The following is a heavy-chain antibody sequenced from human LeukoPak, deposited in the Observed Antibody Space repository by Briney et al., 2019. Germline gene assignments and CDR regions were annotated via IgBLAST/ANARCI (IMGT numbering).Heavy chain of an antibody. CDR2: IYPGDSDT. V-gene: IGHV5-51*01. J-gene: IGHJ5*02. D-gene: IGHD1-1*01. Sequence: GESLKISCKGSGYSFTSYWIGWVRQMPGKGLEWVGIIYPGDSDTRYRPFFQGQVTISADKSISTPYLQWSRLKASDTAMYYCARRYLNLFDPWGQGTLVTVSS. CDR1: GYSFTSYW. CDR3: ARRYLNLFDP.